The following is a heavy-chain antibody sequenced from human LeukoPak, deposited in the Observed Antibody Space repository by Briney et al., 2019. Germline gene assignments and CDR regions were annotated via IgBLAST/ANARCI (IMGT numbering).Heavy chain of an antibody. J-gene: IGHJ6*03. CDR1: GYTFTGYY. D-gene: IGHD3-3*01. CDR2: INPNSGNT. V-gene: IGHV1-8*03. CDR3: ARVGYPFWSGYSYYYYYMDV. Sequence: EASVKVSCKASGYTFTGYYMHWVRQAPGQGLEWMGWINPNSGNTGYAQKFQGRVTITRNTSISTAYMELSSLRSEDTAVYYCARVGYPFWSGYSYYYYYMDVWGKGTTVTVSS.